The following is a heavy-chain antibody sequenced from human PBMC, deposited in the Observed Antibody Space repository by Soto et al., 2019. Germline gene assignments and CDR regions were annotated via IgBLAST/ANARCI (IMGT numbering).Heavy chain of an antibody. J-gene: IGHJ5*02. CDR3: ARAPYDYIWGSYGINWFDP. D-gene: IGHD3-16*01. CDR1: GGSISSGGYY. Sequence: SETLSLTCTVSGGSISSGGYYWSWIRQHPGKGLEWIGYIYYSGSTYYNPSLKSRVTISVDTSKNQFSLKLSSVTAADTAVYYCARAPYDYIWGSYGINWFDPWGQGTLVTVSS. CDR2: IYYSGST. V-gene: IGHV4-31*03.